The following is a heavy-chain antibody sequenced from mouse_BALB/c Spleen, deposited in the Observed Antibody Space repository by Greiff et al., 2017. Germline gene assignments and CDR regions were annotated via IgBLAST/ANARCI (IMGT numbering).Heavy chain of an antibody. CDR1: GFTFSSFG. V-gene: IGHV5-17*02. J-gene: IGHJ4*01. D-gene: IGHD3-2*01. CDR2: ISSGSSTI. CDR3: ARGGQLGLPMDY. Sequence: EVQGVESGGGLVQPGGSRKLSCAASGFTFSSFGMHWVRQAPEKGLEWVAYISSGSSTIYYADTVKGRFTISRDNPKNTLFLQMTSLRSEDTAMYYCARGGQLGLPMDYWGQGTSVTVSS.